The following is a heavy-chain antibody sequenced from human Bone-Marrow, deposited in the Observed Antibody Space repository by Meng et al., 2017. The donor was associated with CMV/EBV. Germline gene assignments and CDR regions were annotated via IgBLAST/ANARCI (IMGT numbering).Heavy chain of an antibody. J-gene: IGHJ6*02. D-gene: IGHD2-21*01. CDR2: IIPILGIA. CDR3: ARNSKAISPHCGGDCYSRAYDYYGMDV. Sequence: SVKVSCKASGGTFSSYTVSWVRQAPGQGLEWMGRIIPILGIANYAQKFQGRVTITADKSTSTAYMELSSLRSEDTAVYYCARNSKAISPHCGGDCYSRAYDYYGMDVWGQGTLVTVSS. CDR1: GGTFSSYT. V-gene: IGHV1-69*02.